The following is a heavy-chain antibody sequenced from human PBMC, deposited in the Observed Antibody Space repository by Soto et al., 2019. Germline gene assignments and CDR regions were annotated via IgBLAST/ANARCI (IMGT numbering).Heavy chain of an antibody. CDR3: ARDSFRAHDFGDYLAY. V-gene: IGHV3-30-3*01. J-gene: IGHJ4*02. Sequence: GGSLRLSCAASGFTFSSYSMHWVRQAPGKGLEWITFISFDASNKYYADSVKGRFTISRDNSENTLYLQMNNLRTEDTAVYYCARDSFRAHDFGDYLAYWGQGTLVTVSS. D-gene: IGHD4-17*01. CDR1: GFTFSSYS. CDR2: ISFDASNK.